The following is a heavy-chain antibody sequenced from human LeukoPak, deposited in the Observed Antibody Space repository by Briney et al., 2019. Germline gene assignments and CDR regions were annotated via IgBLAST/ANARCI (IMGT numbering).Heavy chain of an antibody. CDR2: IIPILGIA. D-gene: IGHD6-19*01. CDR1: GGTFSSYT. CDR3: ARDVAVAGSFDY. V-gene: IGHV1-69*04. J-gene: IGHJ4*02. Sequence: SVKVSCKASGGTFSSYTISWVRQAPGQGLEWMGRIIPILGIANYAQKFQGRVTITADKSTSTAYMELSSLRSEDTAVYYCARDVAVAGSFDYWGQGTLVTVSS.